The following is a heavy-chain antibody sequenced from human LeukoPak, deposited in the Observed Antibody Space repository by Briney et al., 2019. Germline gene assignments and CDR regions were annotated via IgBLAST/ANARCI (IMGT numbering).Heavy chain of an antibody. CDR3: ASHYSSGSYRYTGSFDS. V-gene: IGHV4-34*01. CDR1: GGSFSDYY. J-gene: IGHJ4*02. D-gene: IGHD3-16*02. CDR2: INHSGTT. Sequence: SETLSLTCAVYGGSFSDYYWSWIRQPPGKGLEWIGEINHSGTTNYSPSLKSRVSISVDTSKTQFSLKLTSVTAADAAMYYCASHYSSGSYRYTGSFDSWGQGMLVNVSS.